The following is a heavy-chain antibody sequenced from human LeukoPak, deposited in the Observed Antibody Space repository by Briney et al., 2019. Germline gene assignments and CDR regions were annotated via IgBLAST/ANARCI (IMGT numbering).Heavy chain of an antibody. J-gene: IGHJ6*02. V-gene: IGHV3-30*02. D-gene: IGHD1-1*01. Sequence: PGGSLRLSCAASGFSFSSYGMHWVRQAPGKGLEWVTYIRYDGSDKFYADSVKGRFSTSRDNSKNTVYLQMNSLRAEDTALYHCVKGRGRRTDYYYYGVDVWGQGTTVTVSS. CDR3: VKGRGRRTDYYYYGVDV. CDR1: GFSFSSYG. CDR2: IRYDGSDK.